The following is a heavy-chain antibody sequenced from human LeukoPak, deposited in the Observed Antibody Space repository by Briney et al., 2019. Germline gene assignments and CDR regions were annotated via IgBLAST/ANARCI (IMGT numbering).Heavy chain of an antibody. V-gene: IGHV7-4-1*02. J-gene: IGHJ4*02. CDR3: AREGDSSFGYFDY. CDR1: GYTFTNYA. CDR2: INTNTGNP. Sequence: ASVEVSCKASGYTFTNYAMNWVRQAPGQGLEWMGWINTNTGNPTYAQGFTGRFVFSLDTSVSTAYLQISSLKADDNAVYYCAREGDSSFGYFDYWGQGTLVTVSS. D-gene: IGHD6-13*01.